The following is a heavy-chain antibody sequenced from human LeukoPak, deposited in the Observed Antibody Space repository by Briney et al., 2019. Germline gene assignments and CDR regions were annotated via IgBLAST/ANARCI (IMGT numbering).Heavy chain of an antibody. J-gene: IGHJ4*02. Sequence: PSETLSLTCAVYGGSFSGYYWSWIRQPPGKGPEWIGEINHSGSTNYNPSLKSRVTISVDTSKNQFSLKLSSVTAADTAVYYCAGRLGVYYDSSGNSDYWGQGTLVTVSS. D-gene: IGHD3-22*01. CDR2: INHSGST. V-gene: IGHV4-34*01. CDR3: AGRLGVYYDSSGNSDY. CDR1: GGSFSGYY.